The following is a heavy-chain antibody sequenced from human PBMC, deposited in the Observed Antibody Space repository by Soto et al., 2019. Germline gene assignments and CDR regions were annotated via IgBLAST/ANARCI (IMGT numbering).Heavy chain of an antibody. Sequence: QVHLIQSGAEVKKPGSSVKVSCKAAGGTFNTYTLIWVRQAPGHGLEWMGRIIPMLTVTNSAQKFQGRLTLTADKSTGTAFMELTSLRPEDTAVYFCSIGSWSAETFDVWGQGTMVTVSS. V-gene: IGHV1-69*02. CDR3: SIGSWSAETFDV. J-gene: IGHJ3*01. D-gene: IGHD2-2*01. CDR1: GGTFNTYT. CDR2: IIPMLTVT.